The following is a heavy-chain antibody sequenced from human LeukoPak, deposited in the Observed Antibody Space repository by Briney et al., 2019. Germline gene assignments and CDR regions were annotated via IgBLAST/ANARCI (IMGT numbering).Heavy chain of an antibody. J-gene: IGHJ4*02. D-gene: IGHD3-10*01. V-gene: IGHV3-11*06. CDR2: ISRSGTYK. CDR3: ARSTHGSGSYYSFDY. CDR1: RFTFSDYY. Sequence: GGSLRLSCSASRFTFSDYYMSWIRQAPGRGLEWVSYISRSGTYKNYADSVKGRFTISRDNAKDSLYLQMNSLRAEDTAVYYCARSTHGSGSYYSFDYWGQGTLVTVSS.